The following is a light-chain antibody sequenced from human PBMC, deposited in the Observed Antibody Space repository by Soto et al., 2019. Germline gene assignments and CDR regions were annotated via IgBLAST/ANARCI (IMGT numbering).Light chain of an antibody. CDR3: CSYVGSSTWV. CDR1: SSDIGSY. J-gene: IGLJ3*02. CDR2: EGT. Sequence: QSVLTQPASVSASPGQSITISCTRTSSDIGSYVSWYQQDPGKAPKLMIYEGTKRPSGVSNRFSGSKSGNTASLTISGLQAEDEADYYCCSYVGSSTWVFGGGTKVTVL. V-gene: IGLV2-23*01.